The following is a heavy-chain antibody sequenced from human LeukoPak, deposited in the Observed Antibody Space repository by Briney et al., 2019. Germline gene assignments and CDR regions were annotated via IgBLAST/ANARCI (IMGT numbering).Heavy chain of an antibody. V-gene: IGHV4-59*04. D-gene: IGHD2-15*01. J-gene: IGHJ5*02. CDR1: GGSISSYY. Sequence: PSETLSLTCNVSGGSISSYYWSWIRQPPGKGLEWIGYIYYSGSTYYNPSLKSRVTISVDTSKNQFSLKLSSVTAADTAVYYCARQAVVVVAATPSSGWFDPWGQGTLVTVSS. CDR3: ARQAVVVVAATPSSGWFDP. CDR2: IYYSGST.